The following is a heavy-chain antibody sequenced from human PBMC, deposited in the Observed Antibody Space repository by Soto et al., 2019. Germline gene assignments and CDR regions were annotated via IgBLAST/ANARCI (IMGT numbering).Heavy chain of an antibody. V-gene: IGHV4-59*01. J-gene: IGHJ6*02. Sequence: PSETLSLTCTVSGGSISSYYWSWIRQPPGKGLEWIGYIYYSGSTNYNPSLKSRVTISVDTSKNQFSLKLSSVTAADTAVYYCARGPYEFWSGYYRHDFHSGMDAWGHGTTVTVSS. D-gene: IGHD3-3*01. CDR3: ARGPYEFWSGYYRHDFHSGMDA. CDR1: GGSISSYY. CDR2: IYYSGST.